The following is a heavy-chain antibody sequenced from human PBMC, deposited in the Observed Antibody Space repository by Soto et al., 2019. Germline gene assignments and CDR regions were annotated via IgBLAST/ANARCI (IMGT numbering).Heavy chain of an antibody. CDR1: GFTFSNSA. J-gene: IGHJ4*02. CDR2: ISGSGGST. Sequence: PGGSLRLSCAASGFTFSNSAMSWVRQAPGKGLEWVSAISGSGGSTYDADSVKGRFTISRDNSKTTLYLQMNSLRADDTAVYYCARNLFGSAMGFFDYWGQGSLVTVSS. CDR3: ARNLFGSAMGFFDY. V-gene: IGHV3-23*01. D-gene: IGHD3-16*01.